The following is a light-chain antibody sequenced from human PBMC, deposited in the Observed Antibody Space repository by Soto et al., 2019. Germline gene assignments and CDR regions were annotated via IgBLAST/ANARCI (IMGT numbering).Light chain of an antibody. CDR3: QQLNSYPPWT. CDR2: AAS. V-gene: IGKV1-5*01. Sequence: DIQMTQSPSTLSASVGDRVTITFRASQSISSWLAWYQQKPGKAPKLLIYAASTLQSGVPSRFSGSGSGTDFTLTISSLQPEDFATYYCQQLNSYPPWTFGQGTKVDIK. J-gene: IGKJ1*01. CDR1: QSISSW.